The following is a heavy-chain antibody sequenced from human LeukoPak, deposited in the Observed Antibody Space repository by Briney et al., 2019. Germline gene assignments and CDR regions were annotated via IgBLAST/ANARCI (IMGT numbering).Heavy chain of an antibody. V-gene: IGHV3-23*01. J-gene: IGHJ5*02. CDR1: GFTFSSYA. Sequence: GGSLRLSCAASGFTFSSYAMSWVRQAPGKGLEWVSAISGSGGSTYYADSVKGRFTISRDNSKNTLYLQMNSLRAEDTAVYYCAKGYCSSTSCDWFDPWGQGTLVTVSS. D-gene: IGHD2-2*01. CDR3: AKGYCSSTSCDWFDP. CDR2: ISGSGGST.